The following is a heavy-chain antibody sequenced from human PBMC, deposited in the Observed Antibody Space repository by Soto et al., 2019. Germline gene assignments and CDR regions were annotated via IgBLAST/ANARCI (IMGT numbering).Heavy chain of an antibody. CDR3: WGIVSDHGSGPHYYSYGMDV. V-gene: IGHV1-69*11. J-gene: IGHJ6*02. D-gene: IGHD5-18*01. CDR1: GGTFSRFG. Sequence: QVQLVQSGAEVKKPGSSVKVSCKTSGGTFSRFGISWVRQARGQGLEWMGGIIPMLGTPNYAQKFQGRVTITADVTTNTAHLELSSLRTEDTAVYFCWGIVSDHGSGPHYYSYGMDVWGQGTAVTVSS. CDR2: IIPMLGTP.